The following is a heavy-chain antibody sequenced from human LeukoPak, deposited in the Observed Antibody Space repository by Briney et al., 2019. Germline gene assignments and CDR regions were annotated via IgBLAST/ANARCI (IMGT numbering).Heavy chain of an antibody. Sequence: SGGSLRLSCAASGFTFSSYGMHWVRQAPGKGLEWVAFIRYDGSNKYYADSVKGRFTISRDNSKNTLYLQMNSLRAEDTAVYYCATAFWAGYYYGSGRFDYWGQGTLVTVSS. CDR3: ATAFWAGYYYGSGRFDY. CDR2: IRYDGSNK. V-gene: IGHV3-30*02. CDR1: GFTFSSYG. D-gene: IGHD3-10*01. J-gene: IGHJ4*02.